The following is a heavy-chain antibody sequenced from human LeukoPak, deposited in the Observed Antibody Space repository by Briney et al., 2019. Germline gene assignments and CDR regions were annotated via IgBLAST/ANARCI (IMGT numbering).Heavy chain of an antibody. CDR2: INTDGRTI. CDR3: ARDLYESWDY. V-gene: IGHV3-74*01. D-gene: IGHD2-2*02. Sequence: GGSLRLSCAASGFTFSRYWMHWVRQAPGKGLVWVSRINTDGRTITYADSVKGRFTISRDNAKNTLYLQMNSLRAEDTAVYYCARDLYESWDYWGQGTLVTVSS. J-gene: IGHJ4*02. CDR1: GFTFSRYW.